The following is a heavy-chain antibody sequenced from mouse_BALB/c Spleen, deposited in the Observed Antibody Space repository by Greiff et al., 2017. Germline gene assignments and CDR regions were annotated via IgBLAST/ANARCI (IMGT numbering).Heavy chain of an antibody. CDR3: ARIYYGNYFYAMDY. D-gene: IGHD2-1*01. V-gene: IGHV5-17*02. Sequence: EVKLMESGGGLVQPGGSRKLSCAASGFTFSSFGMHWVRQAPEKGLEWVAYISSGSSTIYYADTVKGRFTISRDNPKNTLFLQMTSLRSEDTAMYYCARIYYGNYFYAMDYWGQGTSVTVSS. J-gene: IGHJ4*01. CDR1: GFTFSSFG. CDR2: ISSGSSTI.